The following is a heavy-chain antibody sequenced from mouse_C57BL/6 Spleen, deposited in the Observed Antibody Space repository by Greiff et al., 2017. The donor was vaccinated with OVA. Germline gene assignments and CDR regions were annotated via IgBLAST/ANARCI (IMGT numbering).Heavy chain of an antibody. V-gene: IGHV1-4*01. D-gene: IGHD6-1*01. CDR1: GYTFTSYT. J-gene: IGHJ4*01. CDR3: ARNSDAMDY. Sequence: VQLQQSGAELARPGASVTMSCKASGYTFTSYTMHWVKQRPGQGLEWIGYINPSSGYPKYNQKFTDKATLTADKSSSTAYMHLSCLTSEVSAVSYCARNSDAMDYWGQGTSVTVSS. CDR2: INPSSGYP.